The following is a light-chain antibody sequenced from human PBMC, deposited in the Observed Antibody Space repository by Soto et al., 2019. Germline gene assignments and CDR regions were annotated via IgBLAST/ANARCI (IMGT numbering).Light chain of an antibody. CDR2: GAS. V-gene: IGKV3-15*01. CDR1: QSVGSS. J-gene: IGKJ4*01. CDR3: QQYSNWPGA. Sequence: EILMTQSPATLSGSPGERTTLSCRASQSVGSSLAWYQQKPGQAPRLLIYGASTRATGVPARFSGSGSGTEFTLTISSLQSEDFAVYYCQQYSNWPGAFGGGTKVEIK.